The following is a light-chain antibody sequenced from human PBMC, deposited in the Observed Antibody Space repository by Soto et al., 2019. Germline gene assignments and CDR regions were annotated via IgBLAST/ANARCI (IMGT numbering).Light chain of an antibody. CDR2: AAS. J-gene: IGKJ2*01. CDR3: QQIHTTSSYT. Sequence: DIQMTQSPSSLSASVGDRVTITCRASQNIRNYLNWYQQRPGKTPNLLVYAASNLRSGIPSRVSGSGSVTLFTLTNTTLQPEDFATYYCQQIHTTSSYTFGQGTTVDIK. V-gene: IGKV1-39*01. CDR1: QNIRNY.